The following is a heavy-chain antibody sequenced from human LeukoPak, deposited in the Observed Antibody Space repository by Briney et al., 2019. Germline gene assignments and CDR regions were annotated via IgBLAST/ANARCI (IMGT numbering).Heavy chain of an antibody. CDR3: ARGRCSSTSCYKSQRWFDP. CDR2: IYTSGST. D-gene: IGHD2-2*02. Sequence: SETLSLTCTVSGGSISSYYWSWIRQPAGKGLEWIGRIYTSGSTNYNPSLKSRVTMSVDTSKNQFSLKLSSVTAADTAVYYCARGRCSSTSCYKSQRWFDPWGQGTLVTVSS. CDR1: GGSISSYY. J-gene: IGHJ5*02. V-gene: IGHV4-4*07.